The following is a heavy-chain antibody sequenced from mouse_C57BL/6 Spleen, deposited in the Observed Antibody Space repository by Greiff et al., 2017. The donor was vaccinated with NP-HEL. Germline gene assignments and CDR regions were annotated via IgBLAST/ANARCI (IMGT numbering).Heavy chain of an antibody. CDR3: ARNYYSNPFAY. CDR1: GFTFSDYG. CDR2: ISSGSSTI. V-gene: IGHV5-17*01. Sequence: EVQLVESGGGLVKPGGSLKLSCAASGFTFSDYGMHWVRQAPEKGLEWVAYISSGSSTIYYADTVKGRFTISRDNAKNTLFLQMTSLRSEDTAMYYCARNYYSNPFAYWGQGTLVTVSA. J-gene: IGHJ3*01. D-gene: IGHD2-5*01.